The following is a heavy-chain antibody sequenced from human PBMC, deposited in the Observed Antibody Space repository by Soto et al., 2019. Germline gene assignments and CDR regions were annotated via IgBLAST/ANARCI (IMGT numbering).Heavy chain of an antibody. CDR1: GFTFSSYA. D-gene: IGHD4-17*01. J-gene: IGHJ6*02. V-gene: IGHV3-23*01. CDR2: ISGSGGST. Sequence: EVQLLESGGGLVQPGGSLRLSCAASGFTFSSYAMSWVRQAPGKGLEWVSAISGSGGSTYYADSVKGRFTISRDNSKNTLYLQMNSLRAEDTAVYYCAKDHRPYGENYYYYGMDVWGQGTTVTVSS. CDR3: AKDHRPYGENYYYYGMDV.